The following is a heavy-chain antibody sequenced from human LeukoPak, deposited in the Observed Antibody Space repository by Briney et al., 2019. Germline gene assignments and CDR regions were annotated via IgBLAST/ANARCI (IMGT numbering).Heavy chain of an antibody. J-gene: IGHJ4*02. CDR3: AGEYYYDSSGYSGLSDY. D-gene: IGHD3-22*01. Sequence: ASVKVSCKASGYTFTSYGISWVRQAPGQGLEWMGWISAYNGNTNYAQKLQGRVTMTTDTSTSTAYMELRSLRSDDTAFYYCAGEYYYDSSGYSGLSDYWGQGTLVTVSS. CDR2: ISAYNGNT. V-gene: IGHV1-18*01. CDR1: GYTFTSYG.